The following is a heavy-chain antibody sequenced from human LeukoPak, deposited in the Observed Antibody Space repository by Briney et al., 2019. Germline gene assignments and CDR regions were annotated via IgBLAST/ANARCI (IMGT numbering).Heavy chain of an antibody. V-gene: IGHV3-7*01. CDR3: ATVTTAYYYYYMDV. J-gene: IGHJ6*03. CDR2: IKQDGSEK. D-gene: IGHD4-17*01. Sequence: SCKASGGTFSSYAISWVRQAPGKGLEWVANIKQDGSEKYYVDSVKGRFTISRDNAKNSLYLQTNSLRAEDTAVYYCATVTTAYYYYYMDVWGKGTTVTVSS. CDR1: GGTFSSYA.